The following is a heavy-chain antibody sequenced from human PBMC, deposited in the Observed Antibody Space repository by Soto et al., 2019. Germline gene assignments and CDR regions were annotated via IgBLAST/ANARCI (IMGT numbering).Heavy chain of an antibody. CDR3: ASSTYYYGSGSYYPPYYYGMDV. J-gene: IGHJ6*02. Sequence: GGSLRLSCAASGFTFSSYAMSWVRQAPGKGLEWVSAISGSGGSTYYADSVKGRFTISRDNSKNTLYLQMNSLRAEDTAVYYCASSTYYYGSGSYYPPYYYGMDVWGQGTTVTVSS. V-gene: IGHV3-23*01. D-gene: IGHD3-10*01. CDR1: GFTFSSYA. CDR2: ISGSGGST.